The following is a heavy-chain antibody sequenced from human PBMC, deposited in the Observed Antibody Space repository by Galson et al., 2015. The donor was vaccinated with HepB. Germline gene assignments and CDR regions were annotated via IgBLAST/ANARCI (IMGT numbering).Heavy chain of an antibody. J-gene: IGHJ4*02. V-gene: IGHV3-7*03. CDR2: INQDGTEK. CDR3: AAGGGGHPYYFDF. D-gene: IGHD2-15*01. CDR1: GFTFSTYW. Sequence: SLRLSCAASGFTFSTYWMTWVRQAPGKGPEWVANINQDGTEKKYVDSMKGRFTISRDNAKNSLSLQMSSLRADDTAVYHCAAGGGGHPYYFDFWGRGTLVTVSS.